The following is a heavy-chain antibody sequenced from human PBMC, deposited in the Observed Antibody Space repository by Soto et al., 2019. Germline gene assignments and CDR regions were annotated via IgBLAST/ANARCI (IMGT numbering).Heavy chain of an antibody. CDR2: ISSYNGNT. D-gene: IGHD1-26*01. Sequence: ASAKVSSKASGYTFTSYGISWVRQAPGQGLEWMGWISSYNGNTKYAQKLQGRVTMTTDTSTSTAYMELRSLRSDDTAVYYCARDASVGLNDYWGQGTLVTVS. J-gene: IGHJ4*02. CDR1: GYTFTSYG. CDR3: ARDASVGLNDY. V-gene: IGHV1-18*01.